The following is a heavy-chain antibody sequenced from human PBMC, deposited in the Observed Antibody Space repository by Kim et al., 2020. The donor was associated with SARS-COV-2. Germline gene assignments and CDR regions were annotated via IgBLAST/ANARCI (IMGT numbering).Heavy chain of an antibody. Sequence: SETLSLTCTVSGGSISSSSYYWGWIRQPPGKGLEWIGSIYYSGSTYYNPSLKSRVTISVDTSKNQFSLKLSSVTAADTAVYYCARDLALYQLVQGYNWFDPWGQGTLVTVSS. D-gene: IGHD2-2*01. CDR1: GGSISSSSYY. CDR2: IYYSGST. V-gene: IGHV4-39*07. J-gene: IGHJ5*02. CDR3: ARDLALYQLVQGYNWFDP.